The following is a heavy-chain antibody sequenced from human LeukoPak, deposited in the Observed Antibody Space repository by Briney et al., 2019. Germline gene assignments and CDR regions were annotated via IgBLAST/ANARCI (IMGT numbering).Heavy chain of an antibody. V-gene: IGHV3-33*06. CDR1: GFTFSSYG. Sequence: GESLKISCAASGFTFSSYGMHWVRQAPGKGLEWVAVIWYDGSNKYYADSVKGRFTISRDNSKNTLYLRMNSLRAEDTAVYYCAKGDSSGWSLDYWGQGTLVTVSS. CDR2: IWYDGSNK. CDR3: AKGDSSGWSLDY. J-gene: IGHJ4*02. D-gene: IGHD6-19*01.